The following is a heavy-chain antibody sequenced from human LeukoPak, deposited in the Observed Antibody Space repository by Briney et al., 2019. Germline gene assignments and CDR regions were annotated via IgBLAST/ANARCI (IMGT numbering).Heavy chain of an antibody. CDR1: GFTFSSYA. CDR2: ISGSGGST. V-gene: IGHV3-23*01. J-gene: IGHJ6*02. Sequence: QPGGSLRLSCAASGFTFSSYAMSWVRQAPGKGLEWVSAISGSGGSTYYADSVKGRFTISRDNSKNTLYLQMNSPRAEDTAVYYCTKEHSSWYLTPYYGMDVWGQGTTVTVSS. D-gene: IGHD6-13*01. CDR3: TKEHSSWYLTPYYGMDV.